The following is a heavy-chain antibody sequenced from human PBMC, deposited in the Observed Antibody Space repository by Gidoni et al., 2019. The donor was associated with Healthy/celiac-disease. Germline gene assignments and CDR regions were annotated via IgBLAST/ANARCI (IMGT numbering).Heavy chain of an antibody. CDR2: IYYSGST. J-gene: IGHJ4*02. CDR1: GGSISSSSYY. V-gene: IGHV4-39*07. CDR3: ARGVVWYLIDY. Sequence: QLQLQESGPGLVKPSETLSLTCTVSGGSISSSSYYGGWIRQPPGKGLEWIGSIYYSGSTYYNPSLKSRVTISVDTSKNQFSLKLSSVTAADTAVYYCARGVVWYLIDYWGQGTLVTVSS. D-gene: IGHD6-13*01.